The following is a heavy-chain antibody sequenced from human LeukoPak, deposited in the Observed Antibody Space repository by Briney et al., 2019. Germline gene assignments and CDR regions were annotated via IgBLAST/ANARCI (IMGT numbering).Heavy chain of an antibody. CDR2: INANSGAT. CDR1: GYIFTGYY. J-gene: IGHJ1*01. Sequence: ASVKVSCKASGYIFTGYYLHWVRQAPRQGPEWMGWINANSGATYYLQKFQGRITMTRDTSISTAYMELNRLISDDTAVYYCARVVEVGVPGIQNWGQGTLVTVSS. D-gene: IGHD3-22*01. V-gene: IGHV1-2*02. CDR3: ARVVEVGVPGIQN.